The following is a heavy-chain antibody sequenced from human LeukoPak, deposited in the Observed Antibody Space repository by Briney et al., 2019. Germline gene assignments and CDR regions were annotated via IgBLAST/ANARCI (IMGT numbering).Heavy chain of an antibody. V-gene: IGHV3-33*01. CDR3: ARDNDLTGYYGLDY. D-gene: IGHD3-9*01. Sequence: GGSLRLSCAASGFTFSSYGMHWVRQAPGKGLEWVAVIWCDGSNKYYADSVKGRFTISRDNSKNTLYLQMNSLRAEDTAVYYCARDNDLTGYYGLDYWAREPWSPSPQ. J-gene: IGHJ4*02. CDR1: GFTFSSYG. CDR2: IWCDGSNK.